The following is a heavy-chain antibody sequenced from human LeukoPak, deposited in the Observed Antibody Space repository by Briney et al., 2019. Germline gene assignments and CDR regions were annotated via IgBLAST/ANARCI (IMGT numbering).Heavy chain of an antibody. CDR2: MNPSSGNT. Sequence: ASVKVSCKASGYSFTSYDINWVRQATGQGPEWIGWMNPSSGNTGYAQRFQGRVTMTRDTSTSTAYLGLSSLTSDDTAVYYCAAHTYYYSSGSFGHWGQGTLVTVSS. J-gene: IGHJ4*02. CDR3: AAHTYYYSSGSFGH. D-gene: IGHD3-10*01. V-gene: IGHV1-8*01. CDR1: GYSFTSYD.